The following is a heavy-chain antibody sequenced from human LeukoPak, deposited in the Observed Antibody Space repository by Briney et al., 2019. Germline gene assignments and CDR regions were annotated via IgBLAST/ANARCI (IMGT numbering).Heavy chain of an antibody. CDR3: SSSIVVVTARYNWFDL. CDR2: ISSSGNYI. CDR1: GFPFSTFG. J-gene: IGHJ5*02. Sequence: GGSLRLSCAVSGFPFSTFGMNWVRQAPGKGLEWVSSISSSGNYIYYADSVKGLFTISRDNAKNSLYLQMNSLRAEAAAVYYCSSSIVVVTARYNWFDLWGQGTLVTVSS. D-gene: IGHD2-21*02. V-gene: IGHV3-21*01.